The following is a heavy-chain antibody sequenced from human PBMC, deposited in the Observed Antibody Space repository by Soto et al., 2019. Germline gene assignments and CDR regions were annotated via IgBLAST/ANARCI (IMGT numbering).Heavy chain of an antibody. CDR3: ATEPIYYNDGSGYYPLGH. D-gene: IGHD3-22*01. CDR2: ISAHNGDT. J-gene: IGHJ4*02. V-gene: IGHV1-18*04. Sequence: ASVKVSCKASGYSSATYGFSWVRQAPGQGLECVGWISAHNGDTHYSQKFQGRVTLTTDTSTNTGYMELRSLTSDDTAVYFCATEPIYYNDGSGYYPLGHWGQGTLFTVSS. CDR1: GYSSATYG.